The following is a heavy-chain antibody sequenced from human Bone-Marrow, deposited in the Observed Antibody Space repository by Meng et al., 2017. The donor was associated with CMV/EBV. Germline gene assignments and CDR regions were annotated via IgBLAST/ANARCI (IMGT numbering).Heavy chain of an antibody. CDR2: IYYSGST. V-gene: IGHV4-59*01. J-gene: IGHJ5*02. D-gene: IGHD2-2*01. CDR1: GGSISSYY. CDR3: ARDTSSYCSSTSCQINDWFDP. Sequence: SETLSLTCTVSGGSISSYYWSWIRQPPGKGLEWIGYIYYSGSTNYNPSLKSRVTISVDTSKNQFSLKLSSVTAADTAVYYCARDTSSYCSSTSCQINDWFDPWGQGTLVTVSS.